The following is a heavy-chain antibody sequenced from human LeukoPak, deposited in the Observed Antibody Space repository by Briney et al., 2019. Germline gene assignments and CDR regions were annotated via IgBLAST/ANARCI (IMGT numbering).Heavy chain of an antibody. D-gene: IGHD1-14*01. Sequence: SETLSPTCTLSSVSLTSYYCTWGRQPAGTGLGWIGYIHRNVETKNNTTPKPRLTMSVYTSKNQISLKLTSVTAADTALYYCARQPRGTAAFDIWGQGTMVTVSS. J-gene: IGHJ3*02. V-gene: IGHV4-59*08. CDR3: ARQPRGTAAFDI. CDR1: SVSLTSYY. CDR2: IHRNVET.